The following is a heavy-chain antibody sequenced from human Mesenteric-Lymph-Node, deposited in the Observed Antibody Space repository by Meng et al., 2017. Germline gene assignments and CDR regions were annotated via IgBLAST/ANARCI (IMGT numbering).Heavy chain of an antibody. V-gene: IGHV1-2*06. D-gene: IGHD1-1*01. CDR1: GYTFNGYY. CDR2: INPNIGGT. CDR3: ARRNWNYFDY. Sequence: VQLVRSGAEVKNPGASVKVSCKPSGYTFNGYYLHWVRQAPGQGLEWMGRINPNIGGTNYAQKFQGRVTMTRDTSISTVYMELNNLRSDDTAVYFCARRNWNYFDYWGQGTLVTVSS. J-gene: IGHJ4*02.